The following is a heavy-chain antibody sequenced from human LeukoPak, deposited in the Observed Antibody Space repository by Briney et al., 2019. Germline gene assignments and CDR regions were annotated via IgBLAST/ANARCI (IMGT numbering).Heavy chain of an antibody. V-gene: IGHV3-30*03. J-gene: IGHJ4*02. CDR1: GFTFSSYG. CDR2: ISYDGSNK. CDR3: ARVDSWRVYSGYIFDY. Sequence: GGSLRLSCAASGFTFSSYGMHWVRQAPGKGLEWVAVISYDGSNKYYADSVKGRFTISRDNSKNTLYLQMNSLRAEDTAVYYCARVDSWRVYSGYIFDYWGQGTLVTVSS. D-gene: IGHD5-12*01.